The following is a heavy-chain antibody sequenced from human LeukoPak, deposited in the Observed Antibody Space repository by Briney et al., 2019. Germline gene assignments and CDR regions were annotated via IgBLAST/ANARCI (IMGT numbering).Heavy chain of an antibody. Sequence: GGSLRLSCAASGFTFSSYAMSWVRQAPGKGLEWVSAISGSGGSAYYADSVKGRFTISRDNSKNTLYLQMNSLRAEDTAVYYCAKDPRYFDWLYWGFDYWGQGTLVTVSS. V-gene: IGHV3-23*01. CDR3: AKDPRYFDWLYWGFDY. CDR1: GFTFSSYA. J-gene: IGHJ4*02. CDR2: ISGSGGSA. D-gene: IGHD3-9*01.